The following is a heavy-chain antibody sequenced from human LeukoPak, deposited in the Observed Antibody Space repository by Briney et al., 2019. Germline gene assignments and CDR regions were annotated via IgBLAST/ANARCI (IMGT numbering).Heavy chain of an antibody. Sequence: GGSLKLSCAASGFTFSSYSMNWVRQAPGKGLEWVSSISSSSSYIYYADSVKGRFTISRDNAKNSLYLQMNSLRAEDTAVYYCARDGEMATPDAFDIWGQGTMVTVSS. V-gene: IGHV3-21*01. CDR2: ISSSSSYI. J-gene: IGHJ3*02. CDR3: ARDGEMATPDAFDI. D-gene: IGHD5-24*01. CDR1: GFTFSSYS.